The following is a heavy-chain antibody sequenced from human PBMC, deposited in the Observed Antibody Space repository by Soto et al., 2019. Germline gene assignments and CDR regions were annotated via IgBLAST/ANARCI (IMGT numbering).Heavy chain of an antibody. Sequence: LSLTCAVYGGSFSGYYWSWIRQPPGKGLEWIGEINHSGSTNYNPSLKSRVTISVDTSKNQFSLKLSSVTAADTAVYYCARGRGGYYYDFWSGYSNWFDPWGQGTLVTVSS. CDR3: ARGRGGYYYDFWSGYSNWFDP. CDR1: GGSFSGYY. J-gene: IGHJ5*02. CDR2: INHSGST. V-gene: IGHV4-34*01. D-gene: IGHD3-3*01.